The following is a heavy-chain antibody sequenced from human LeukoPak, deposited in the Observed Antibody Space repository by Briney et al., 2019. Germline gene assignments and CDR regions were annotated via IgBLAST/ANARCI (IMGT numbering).Heavy chain of an antibody. V-gene: IGHV1-2*04. Sequence: GASVKVSCKASGYTFTSYAMHWVRQAPGQGLEWMGWINPNSGGTNYAQKFQGWVTMTRDTSISTAYMELSRLRSDDTAVYYCARSANYGDYLDYWGQGTLVTVSS. CDR1: GYTFTSYA. CDR2: INPNSGGT. D-gene: IGHD4-17*01. CDR3: ARSANYGDYLDY. J-gene: IGHJ4*02.